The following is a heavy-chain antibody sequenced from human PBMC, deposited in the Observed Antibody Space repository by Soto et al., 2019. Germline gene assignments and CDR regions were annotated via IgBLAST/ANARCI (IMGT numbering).Heavy chain of an antibody. Sequence: GGSLRLSCSASGFTFSSYGMHWVRQAPGKGLEWVAVIWYDGSNKYYADSVKGRFTISRDNSKNTLYLQMNSLRAEDTAVYYCARSNGDYELRDWFDPWGQGTLVTVSS. CDR2: IWYDGSNK. CDR3: ARSNGDYELRDWFDP. CDR1: GFTFSSYG. J-gene: IGHJ5*02. V-gene: IGHV3-33*01. D-gene: IGHD4-17*01.